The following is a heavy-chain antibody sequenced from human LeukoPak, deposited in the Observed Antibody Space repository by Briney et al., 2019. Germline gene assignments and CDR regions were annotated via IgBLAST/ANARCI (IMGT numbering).Heavy chain of an antibody. CDR2: IYHSGST. Sequence: SETLSLTCIVSDDSISSSTYYWGWFRQPPGKGLEWVGEIYHSGSTNYNPSLKSRVTISVDKSKNQFSLKLSSVTAADTAVYYCARLVRDYGDDYWGQGTLVTVSS. CDR3: ARLVRDYGDDY. V-gene: IGHV4-61*05. CDR1: DDSISSSTYY. D-gene: IGHD4-17*01. J-gene: IGHJ4*02.